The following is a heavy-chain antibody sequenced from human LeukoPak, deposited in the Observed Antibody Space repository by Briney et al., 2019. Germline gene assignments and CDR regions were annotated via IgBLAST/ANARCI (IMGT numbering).Heavy chain of an antibody. J-gene: IGHJ3*02. CDR3: ARALLGYCSSTSCYGGAFDI. Sequence: SETLSLTCTVSGGSISSSSYYWGWIRQPPGKGLEWIGSIYHSGSTYYNPSLKSRVTISVDRSKNQFSLKLSSVTAADTAVYYCARALLGYCSSTSCYGGAFDIWGQGTMVTVSS. CDR1: GGSISSSSYY. CDR2: IYHSGST. V-gene: IGHV4-39*07. D-gene: IGHD2-2*01.